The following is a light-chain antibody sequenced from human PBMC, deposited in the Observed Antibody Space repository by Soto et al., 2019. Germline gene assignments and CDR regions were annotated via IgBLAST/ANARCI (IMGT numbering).Light chain of an antibody. CDR3: QHSYNTPRT. Sequence: DIQMTQSPSSLSASVGDRVTITCRASQSITTYLNWDQQKPGKAPKLLIYGASSLQSGVPSRFSGSGSGTDFTLTISRLQPEDFATYYCQHSYNTPRTFGGGTKVETK. CDR1: QSITTY. V-gene: IGKV1-39*01. CDR2: GAS. J-gene: IGKJ4*01.